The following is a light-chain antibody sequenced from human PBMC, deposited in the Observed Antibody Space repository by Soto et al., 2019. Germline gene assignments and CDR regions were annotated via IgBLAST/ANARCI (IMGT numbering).Light chain of an antibody. CDR2: GAS. V-gene: IGKV3-20*01. CDR3: QQYGSLVT. CDR1: HGISSSY. J-gene: IGKJ1*01. Sequence: EIALTQSAATLSLAPGERQTLSCGASHGISSSYLAWYQQKPSRPPRLLIDGASSRATGIPDRFSGSGSGTDFTLTISRLEPEDLAVYYCQQYGSLVTFGQGTKVDI.